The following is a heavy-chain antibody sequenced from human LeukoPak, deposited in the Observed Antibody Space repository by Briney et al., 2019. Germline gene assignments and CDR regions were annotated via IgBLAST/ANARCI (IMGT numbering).Heavy chain of an antibody. V-gene: IGHV4-31*03. J-gene: IGHJ4*02. CDR1: GGSIGSGGYY. D-gene: IGHD3-10*01. CDR3: ARVYFSTVRGKDLYYFDY. CDR2: IYYSGST. Sequence: SETLSLTCTVSGGSIGSGGYYWSWIRQHPGKGLEWIGYIYYSGSTYYNPSLKSRVTISVDTSKNQFSLKLSSVTAADTAVYYCARVYFSTVRGKDLYYFDYWGQGTLVTVSS.